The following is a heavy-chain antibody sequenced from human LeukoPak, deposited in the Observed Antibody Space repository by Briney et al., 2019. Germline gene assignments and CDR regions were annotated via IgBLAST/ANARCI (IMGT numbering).Heavy chain of an antibody. Sequence: GGSLRLSCAASGFTFSSSGMHWVRQAPGKGLEWVAFISYDGSNRYYADSVKGRFTISRDNSKNTLYLQMTSLRAEDTAVYYCAKETRGSYSDYWGQGTLVTVS. CDR1: GFTFSSSG. CDR2: ISYDGSNR. J-gene: IGHJ4*02. D-gene: IGHD5-12*01. CDR3: AKETRGSYSDY. V-gene: IGHV3-30*02.